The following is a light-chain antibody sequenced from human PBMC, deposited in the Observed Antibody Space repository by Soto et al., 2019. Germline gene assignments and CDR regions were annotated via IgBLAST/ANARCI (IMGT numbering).Light chain of an antibody. CDR3: QQYGRTPLT. CDR1: QSVRNNY. Sequence: EIVLTQSPGTLSLSPGERATLYCRASQSVRNNYLAWYQQKPGQAPRFLIYDASSRATGIPDRFSGSGSGTDITLTISRLEPEDFAVYYCQQYGRTPLTFGGGTKVEIK. J-gene: IGKJ4*01. V-gene: IGKV3-20*01. CDR2: DAS.